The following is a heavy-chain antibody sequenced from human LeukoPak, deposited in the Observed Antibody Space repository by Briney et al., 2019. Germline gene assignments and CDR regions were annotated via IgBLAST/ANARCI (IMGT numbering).Heavy chain of an antibody. CDR3: ARLWDYVWGSYRYRGPFHY. J-gene: IGHJ4*02. CDR1: GYTFTSYG. Sequence: GASVKVSCKASGYTFTSYGISWVRQAPGQGLEWMGWISAYNGNTNYAQKLQGRVTMTTDTSTSTAYMELRSLRSDDTAVYYCARLWDYVWGSYRYRGPFHYWGQGTLVTVSS. D-gene: IGHD3-16*02. V-gene: IGHV1-18*01. CDR2: ISAYNGNT.